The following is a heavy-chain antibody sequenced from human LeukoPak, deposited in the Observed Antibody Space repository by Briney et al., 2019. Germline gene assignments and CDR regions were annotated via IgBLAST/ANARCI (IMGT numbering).Heavy chain of an antibody. CDR1: GSSISSYY. CDR2: IYYSGST. Sequence: SETLSLTCTVSGSSISSYYWSWIRQPPGKGLEWIGYIYYSGSTNYNPSLKSRVTISVDTSKNQFSLKLSSVTAADTAVYYCARESGPNWFDPWGQGTLVTVSS. D-gene: IGHD1-14*01. CDR3: ARESGPNWFDP. V-gene: IGHV4-59*01. J-gene: IGHJ5*02.